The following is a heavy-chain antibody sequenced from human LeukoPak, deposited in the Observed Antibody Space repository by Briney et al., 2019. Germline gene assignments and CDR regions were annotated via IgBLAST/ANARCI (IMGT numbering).Heavy chain of an antibody. CDR1: GFTFSSYW. J-gene: IGHJ3*02. CDR2: IRSKAYGGTT. Sequence: GGSLRLSCAASGFTFSSYWMSWVRQAPGKGLEWVGFIRSKAYGGTTEYAASVKGRFTISRDDSKSIAYLQMNSLKTEDTAVYYCTRDAEEGSGSDAFDIWGQGTMVTVSS. CDR3: TRDAEEGSGSDAFDI. V-gene: IGHV3-49*04. D-gene: IGHD3-10*01.